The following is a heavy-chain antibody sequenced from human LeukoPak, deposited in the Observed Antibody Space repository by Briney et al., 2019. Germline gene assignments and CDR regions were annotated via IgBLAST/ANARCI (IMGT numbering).Heavy chain of an antibody. CDR3: ARAGDNWAFYYYYGMDV. Sequence: SETLSLTCTVSGGSISSYYWSWIRQPPGKGLEWIGYIYYSGSTNYNPSLKSRVTISVDTSKNQFSLKLSSVTAADTAVYYCARAGDNWAFYYYYGMDVWGKGTTVTVSS. D-gene: IGHD1-20*01. V-gene: IGHV4-59*01. CDR2: IYYSGST. CDR1: GGSISSYY. J-gene: IGHJ6*04.